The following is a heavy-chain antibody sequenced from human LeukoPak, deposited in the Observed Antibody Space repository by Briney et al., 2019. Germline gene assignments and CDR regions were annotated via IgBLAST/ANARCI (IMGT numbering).Heavy chain of an antibody. CDR1: GYTFSSYG. D-gene: IGHD5-12*01. CDR2: IWYDGSNK. CDR3: ARDEVDSQNHYYGMDV. V-gene: IGHV3-33*01. J-gene: IGHJ6*02. Sequence: GRSLRLSCAASGYTFSSYGMHWVRQAPGKGLEWVAVIWYDGSNKYYADSVKGRFTISRDNSKNSLYLQMNSLRAEDTAVYYCARDEVDSQNHYYGMDVWGQGTTVTVSS.